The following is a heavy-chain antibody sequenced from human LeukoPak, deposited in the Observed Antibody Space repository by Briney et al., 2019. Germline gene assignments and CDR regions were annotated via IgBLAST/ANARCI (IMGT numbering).Heavy chain of an antibody. V-gene: IGHV3-30-3*01. CDR3: VILYYDILTGYPNAFDI. Sequence: GRSLRLSCAASGFTFSNYAMHWVRQAPGKGLEWVALISYDGTNKYYADSVKGRFTISRDNSKNTLYLQVDSLRTEDTAVYYCVILYYDILTGYPNAFDIWGQGTMVTVCS. D-gene: IGHD3-9*01. J-gene: IGHJ3*02. CDR1: GFTFSNYA. CDR2: ISYDGTNK.